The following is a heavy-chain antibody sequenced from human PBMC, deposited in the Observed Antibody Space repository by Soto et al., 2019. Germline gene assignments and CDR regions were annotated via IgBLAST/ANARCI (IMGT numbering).Heavy chain of an antibody. Sequence: PSETLSLTWTVAGGSISSYYWRWIRQHPGKGLEWIGYIYYSGSTNYNPSLKSRVTISVDTSKNQFSLKLSSVTAADTAVYYCAREVRSGSYLFLDYWGQGTLVTVSS. CDR1: GGSISSYY. CDR2: IYYSGST. CDR3: AREVRSGSYLFLDY. D-gene: IGHD1-26*01. V-gene: IGHV4-59*01. J-gene: IGHJ4*02.